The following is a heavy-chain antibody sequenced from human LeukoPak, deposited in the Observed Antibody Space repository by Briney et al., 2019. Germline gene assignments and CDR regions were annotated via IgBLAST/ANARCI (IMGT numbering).Heavy chain of an antibody. CDR2: ISGSGGST. CDR1: GFTFSSYG. Sequence: GGSLRLSCAASGFTFSSYGMSWVRQAPGKGLEWVSAISGSGGSTYYADSVKGRFTISRDNSKNTLYLQMNSLRAEDTAVYYCAKPYSSSWYSFDYWGQGTLVTVSS. J-gene: IGHJ4*02. D-gene: IGHD6-13*01. CDR3: AKPYSSSWYSFDY. V-gene: IGHV3-23*01.